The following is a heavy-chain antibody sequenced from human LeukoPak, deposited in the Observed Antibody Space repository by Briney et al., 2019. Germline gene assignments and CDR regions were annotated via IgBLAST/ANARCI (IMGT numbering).Heavy chain of an antibody. CDR3: ARDPGGFGSGWSHADY. D-gene: IGHD6-19*01. J-gene: IGHJ4*02. CDR1: GFTFSSYG. CDR2: ISYDGSNR. V-gene: IGHV3-30*03. Sequence: GGSLRLSCAASGFTFSSYGMHWVRQAPGKGLEWVAVISYDGSNRYYADSVKGRFTISRDNAKNSLYLQMNSLRAEDTAVYYCARDPGGFGSGWSHADYWGQGTLVTVSS.